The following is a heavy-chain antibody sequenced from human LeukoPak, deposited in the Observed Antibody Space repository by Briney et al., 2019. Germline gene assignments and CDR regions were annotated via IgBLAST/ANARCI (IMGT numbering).Heavy chain of an antibody. V-gene: IGHV1-69*13. D-gene: IGHD6-19*01. Sequence: GASVKVSCKASGGTFSSYAISWVRQAPGQGLEWMRGIIPIFGTANYAQKFQGRVTITADESTSTAYMELSSLRSEDTAVYYCATTPGYSSGWYYDYWGQGTLVTVSS. CDR3: ATTPGYSSGWYYDY. CDR1: GGTFSSYA. CDR2: IIPIFGTA. J-gene: IGHJ4*02.